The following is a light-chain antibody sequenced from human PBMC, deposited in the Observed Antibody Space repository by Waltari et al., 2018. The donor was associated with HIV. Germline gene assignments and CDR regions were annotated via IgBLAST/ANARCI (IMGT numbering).Light chain of an antibody. Sequence: QSALTQPASVSGSPGQSITISCTGTSSDVGSYNLVSWYQQHPGKAPKFMIYEGTKRPSGVSNRFSGSKSGNTASLTISGFQAEDEADYHCCSYAGNNTLVFGGGTKLTVL. CDR3: CSYAGNNTLV. CDR2: EGT. J-gene: IGLJ3*02. V-gene: IGLV2-23*01. CDR1: SSDVGSYNL.